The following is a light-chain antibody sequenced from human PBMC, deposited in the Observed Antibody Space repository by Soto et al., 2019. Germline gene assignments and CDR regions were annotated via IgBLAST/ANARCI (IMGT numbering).Light chain of an antibody. J-gene: IGLJ7*01. CDR2: GNS. CDR3: SSYTSSSTLAV. CDR1: SSNIGAGYD. Sequence: QSVLTQPPSVSGAPGQRVTISCTGSSSNIGAGYDVHWYQQLPGTAPKLLIYGNSNRPSGVPDRFSGSKSGTSASLAITGLQAEDEADYYCSSYTSSSTLAVFGGGTQLTVL. V-gene: IGLV1-40*01.